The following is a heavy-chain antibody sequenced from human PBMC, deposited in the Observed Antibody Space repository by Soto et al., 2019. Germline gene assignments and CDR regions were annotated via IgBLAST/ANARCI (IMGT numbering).Heavy chain of an antibody. CDR1: GFTFSSYG. V-gene: IGHV3-33*01. CDR3: ASWVGDIVVVPAAIHRSHYYYYYMDV. D-gene: IGHD2-2*01. CDR2: IWYDGSNK. J-gene: IGHJ6*03. Sequence: QVQLVESGGGVVQPGRSLRLSCAASGFTFSSYGMHWVRQAPGKGLEWVAVIWYDGSNKYYADSGKGRFTISRDNSKNTLYLQMNSLRAEDTAVYYCASWVGDIVVVPAAIHRSHYYYYYMDVWGKGTTVTVSS.